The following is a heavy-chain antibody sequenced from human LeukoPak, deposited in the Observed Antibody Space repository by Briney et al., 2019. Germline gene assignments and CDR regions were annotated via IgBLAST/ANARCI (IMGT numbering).Heavy chain of an antibody. D-gene: IGHD3-9*01. Sequence: GGSLRLSCAASGFTFSNYAMSWVRHPPGEGLEWVSSITGYGADKFYADSVKGRFTISRDNSRNTMSLQMNSLTAEDTAVYSFAKGKAYDNLDWFDPWGQGALVTVSS. J-gene: IGHJ5*02. V-gene: IGHV3-23*01. CDR3: AKGKAYDNLDWFDP. CDR1: GFTFSNYA. CDR2: ITGYGADK.